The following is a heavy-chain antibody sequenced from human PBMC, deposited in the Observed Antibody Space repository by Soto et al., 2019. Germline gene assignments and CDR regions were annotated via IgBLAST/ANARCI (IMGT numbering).Heavy chain of an antibody. CDR3: AKGVPGIAVAGTGYFQH. D-gene: IGHD6-19*01. CDR2: ISGSGDST. CDR1: GFTFSSYA. Sequence: EVQLLESGGGXVXXXXXLRLSCAASGFTFSSYAMSWVRQAPGKGLEWVSGISGSGDSTYYADSVKGRFTISRDNSKNTLYLQMNSLRAEDTAVYYCAKGVPGIAVAGTGYFQHWGQGTLVTVSS. V-gene: IGHV3-23*01. J-gene: IGHJ1*01.